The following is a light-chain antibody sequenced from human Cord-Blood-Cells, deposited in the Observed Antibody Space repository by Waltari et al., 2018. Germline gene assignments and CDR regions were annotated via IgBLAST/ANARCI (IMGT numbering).Light chain of an antibody. Sequence: QSALTQPPSVAGSPGQSVTISCTGTSSDVGSYNLVSWYQQAPGKAPKLMIYEGSKRPSGVSNRFSGSKSGNTASLTISGLQAEDEADYYCCSYAGSSTWVFGGGTKLTVL. CDR3: CSYAGSSTWV. V-gene: IGLV2-23*01. CDR1: SSDVGSYNL. J-gene: IGLJ3*02. CDR2: EGS.